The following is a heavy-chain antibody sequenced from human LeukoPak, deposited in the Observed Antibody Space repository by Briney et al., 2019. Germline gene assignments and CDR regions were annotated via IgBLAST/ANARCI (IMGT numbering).Heavy chain of an antibody. J-gene: IGHJ4*02. D-gene: IGHD4-17*01. CDR2: IYHSGST. Sequence: PSETVSLTCSVSGYSISSGYYLGWVRQPPGKGLGGIGSIYHSGSTYYPPSLKSRVTISADTSNNQFFLKLSSAAAADTAVYYCWGDGDYDHRSFDYWGQGTLVTVSS. CDR1: GYSISSGYY. V-gene: IGHV4-38-2*02. CDR3: WGDGDYDHRSFDY.